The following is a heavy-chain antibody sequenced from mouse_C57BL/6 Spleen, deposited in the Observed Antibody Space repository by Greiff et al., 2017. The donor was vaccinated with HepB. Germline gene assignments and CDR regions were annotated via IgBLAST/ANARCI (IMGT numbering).Heavy chain of an antibody. V-gene: IGHV1-26*01. CDR1: GYTFTDYY. CDR2: INPNNGGT. Sequence: EVQLQQSGPELVKPGASVKISCKASGYTFTDYYMNWVKQSHGKSLEWIGDINPNNGGTSYNQKFKGKATLTVDKSSSTAYMELRSLTSEDSAVYYWARSREWAIGGEGRFAYWGQGTLVTVSA. J-gene: IGHJ3*01. D-gene: IGHD3-1*01. CDR3: ARSREWAIGGEGRFAY.